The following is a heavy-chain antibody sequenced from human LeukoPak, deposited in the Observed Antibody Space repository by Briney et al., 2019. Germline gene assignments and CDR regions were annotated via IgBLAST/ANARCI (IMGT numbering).Heavy chain of an antibody. V-gene: IGHV3-48*04. CDR3: ARGRYSGYDANFDY. J-gene: IGHJ4*02. CDR1: GFTFSSYS. Sequence: GGSLRLSCAASGFTFSSYSMNWVRQAPGKGLEWVSYVSSSSSTIYYADSVKGRFTISRDNAKNSLYLQMNSLRAEDTAVYYCARGRYSGYDANFDYWGQGTLVTVSS. CDR2: VSSSSSTI. D-gene: IGHD5-12*01.